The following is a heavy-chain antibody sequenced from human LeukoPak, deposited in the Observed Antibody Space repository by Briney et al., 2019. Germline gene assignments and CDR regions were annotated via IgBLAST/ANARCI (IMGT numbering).Heavy chain of an antibody. CDR1: GFTFGDYD. D-gene: IGHD3-10*01. CDR2: TRNKANSYTT. J-gene: IGHJ4*02. V-gene: IGHV3-72*01. CDR3: ARGLRGYDY. Sequence: GGSLRLSCTASGFTFGDYDMSWVRQAPGKGLEWVGRTRNKANSYTTAYAASVKGRFTISRDDSKNSLYLQMNSLKTEDTAVYYCARGLRGYDYWGQGTLVTVSS.